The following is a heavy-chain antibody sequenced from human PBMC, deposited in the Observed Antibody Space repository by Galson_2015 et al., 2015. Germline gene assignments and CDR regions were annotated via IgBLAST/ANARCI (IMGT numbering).Heavy chain of an antibody. CDR1: GFTFSTYT. CDR2: ISYDGSNK. CDR3: ATDREAKNRIVVAGQPKDY. J-gene: IGHJ4*02. Sequence: SCAASGFTFSTYTLDWVRQAPGKGLEWVAVISYDGSNKNYADSVKGRFTISRDNSKNTLYLQMNSLRAEDTAVYYCATDREAKNRIVVAGQPKDYWGQGTLVTVSS. D-gene: IGHD6-19*01. V-gene: IGHV3-30-3*01.